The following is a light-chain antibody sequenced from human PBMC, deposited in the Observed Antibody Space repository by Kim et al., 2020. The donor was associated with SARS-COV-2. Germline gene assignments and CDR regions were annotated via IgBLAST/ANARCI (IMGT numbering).Light chain of an antibody. J-gene: IGKJ2*01. CDR2: KAS. CDR1: QSISSW. CDR3: QQYNSYSLYA. V-gene: IGKV1-5*03. Sequence: SVGDRVTITCRASQSISSWLAWYQQKPGKAPKLLIYKASSLESGVPSRFSGSGSGTEFTLTISSLQPDDFATYYCQQYNSYSLYAFGQGTKLEI.